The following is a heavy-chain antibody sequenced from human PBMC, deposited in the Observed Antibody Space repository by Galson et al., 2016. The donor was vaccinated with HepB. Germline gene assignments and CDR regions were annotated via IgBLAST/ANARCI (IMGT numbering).Heavy chain of an antibody. J-gene: IGHJ4*02. V-gene: IGHV3-7*03. D-gene: IGHD2-15*01. CDR1: GIPFTSYW. CDR3: AVAAGYSSDY. CDR2: TKGDGSEM. Sequence: SLRLSCAASGIPFTSYWMSWVRQAPGKGLEWLANTKGDGSEMYYVDSVKGRFTISRDRVEKSLSLQMNSLRAEDTAIYYCAVAAGYSSDYWGQGTLVIVSS.